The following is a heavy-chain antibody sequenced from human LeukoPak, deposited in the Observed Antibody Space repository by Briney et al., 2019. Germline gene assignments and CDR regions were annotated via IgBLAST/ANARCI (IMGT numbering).Heavy chain of an antibody. J-gene: IGHJ4*02. CDR3: ARARQEWLVHFDY. CDR1: GFTFSSYS. Sequence: GGSLILPCAASGFTFSSYSMNWVRQAPGKGLEWVSYISRSSSTIYYADSVKGRFTISRDTAKNSLYLQMNSLRDEDTAVYYCARARQEWLVHFDYWGQGTLVTFSS. CDR2: ISRSSSTI. V-gene: IGHV3-48*02. D-gene: IGHD6-19*01.